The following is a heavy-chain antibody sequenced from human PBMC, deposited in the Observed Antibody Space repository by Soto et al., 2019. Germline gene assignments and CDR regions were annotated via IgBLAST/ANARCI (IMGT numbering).Heavy chain of an antibody. CDR1: GFTFYSYA. Sequence: GGSLRLSCAASGFTFYSYAMSWGRQAPGKGLEWVSTIGSVGGDTYYADSVKGRFTISRDDSKNTLLLQMNSLRAEDTAVYYCVKDRMAYNSVWDPFDIWGQGTMVTVSS. CDR3: VKDRMAYNSVWDPFDI. D-gene: IGHD1-20*01. V-gene: IGHV3-23*01. CDR2: IGSVGGDT. J-gene: IGHJ3*02.